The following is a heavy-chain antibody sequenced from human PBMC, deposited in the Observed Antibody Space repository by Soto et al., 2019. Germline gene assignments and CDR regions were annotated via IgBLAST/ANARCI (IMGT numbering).Heavy chain of an antibody. V-gene: IGHV6-1*01. CDR1: GDSVSSHSAA. CDR3: ARDLAALRDFDWLPDYYYYGMDV. Sequence: PSQTLSLTCAISGDSVSSHSAAWNWIRQYQSSGLEWLGRTYYRSKWYNDYAVCVKSRITISPDTSKNQFSLQLNSVTPVDTAVYYCARDLAALRDFDWLPDYYYYGMDVWGQGTTVTVSS. J-gene: IGHJ6*02. D-gene: IGHD3-9*01. CDR2: TYYRSKWYN.